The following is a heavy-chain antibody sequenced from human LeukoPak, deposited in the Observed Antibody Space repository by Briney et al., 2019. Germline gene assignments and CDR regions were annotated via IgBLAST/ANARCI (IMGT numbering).Heavy chain of an antibody. CDR1: GYTFTSYY. V-gene: IGHV1-46*01. CDR3: ARDLGGESGSYYPSVAFDY. CDR2: INPSGGST. D-gene: IGHD1-26*01. J-gene: IGHJ4*02. Sequence: GASVKVSCKASGYTFTSYYMHWVRQAPGQGHEWMGIINPSGGSTSYAQKFQGRVTMTRDTSISTAYMELSRLRSDDTAVYYCARDLGGESGSYYPSVAFDYWGQGTLVTVSS.